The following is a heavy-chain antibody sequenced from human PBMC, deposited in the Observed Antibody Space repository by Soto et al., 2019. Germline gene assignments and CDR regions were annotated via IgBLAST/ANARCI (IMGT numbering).Heavy chain of an antibody. CDR1: GGSISSGGYY. J-gene: IGHJ4*02. Sequence: SETLSLICTVSGGSISSGGYYWSWIRQHPGKGLEWIGYIYYSGSTYYNPSLKSRVTISVDTSKNQFSLKLSSVTAADTAVYYCARGVGGDYLPETRGSFAYWGQGTLVTVSS. D-gene: IGHD4-17*01. V-gene: IGHV4-31*03. CDR2: IYYSGST. CDR3: ARGVGGDYLPETRGSFAY.